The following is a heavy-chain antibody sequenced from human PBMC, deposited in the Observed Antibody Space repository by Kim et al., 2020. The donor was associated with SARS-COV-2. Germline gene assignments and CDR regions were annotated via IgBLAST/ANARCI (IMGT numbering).Heavy chain of an antibody. CDR3: ARDTAATVIDM. J-gene: IGHJ4*02. Sequence: ASVKVSCKASGFDLWDYGINWVRQVPGQGLEWMAWIGVYNQNRNFARNFLGRLTMTTETSTSTAYMELTGLRSDDTALYFCARDTAATVIDMWGQGTLVTVSS. CDR2: IGVYNQNR. CDR1: GFDLWDYG. V-gene: IGHV1-18*01. D-gene: IGHD6-25*01.